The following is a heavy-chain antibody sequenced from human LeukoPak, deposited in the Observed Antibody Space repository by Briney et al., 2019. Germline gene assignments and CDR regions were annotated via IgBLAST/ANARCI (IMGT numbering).Heavy chain of an antibody. V-gene: IGHV3-23*01. CDR3: AKVIFPLPGRYFDL. CDR2: ISGSGGST. J-gene: IGHJ2*01. Sequence: GGSLRLSCAASGFTFSSYAMSWVRQAPGKGLEWVSAISGSGGSTYYADSVKGRFTISRDNSKNTLYLQVNSLRAEDTAVYYCAKVIFPLPGRYFDLWGRGTLVTVSS. D-gene: IGHD3-3*01. CDR1: GFTFSSYA.